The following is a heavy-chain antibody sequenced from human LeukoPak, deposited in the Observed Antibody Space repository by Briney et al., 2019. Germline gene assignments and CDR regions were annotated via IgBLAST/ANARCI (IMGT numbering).Heavy chain of an antibody. CDR2: IIPIFGTA. Sequence: PGASVKVSCKASGGTFSSYAISWVRQAPGQGLEWMGGIIPIFGTANYAQKFQGRVTITADESTSTAYMELSSLRSEDTAVYYSARAATLLAGAFDIWGQGTMVTVSS. CDR3: ARAATLLAGAFDI. V-gene: IGHV1-69*13. CDR1: GGTFSSYA. J-gene: IGHJ3*02. D-gene: IGHD5-24*01.